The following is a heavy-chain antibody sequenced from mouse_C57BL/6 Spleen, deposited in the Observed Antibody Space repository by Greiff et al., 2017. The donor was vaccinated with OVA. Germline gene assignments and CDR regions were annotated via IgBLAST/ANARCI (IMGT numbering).Heavy chain of an antibody. Sequence: QVQLKQSGPGLVQPSQSLSITCTVSGFSLTSYGVHWVRQSPGKGLEWLGVIWSGGSTDYNAAFMSRLSITKDNSKSQVFFKMNSLQADDTAIYYCAKNLENYYSNYHAMDYWGQGTSVTVSS. J-gene: IGHJ4*01. CDR3: AKNLENYYSNYHAMDY. V-gene: IGHV2-5*01. CDR2: IWSGGST. D-gene: IGHD2-5*01. CDR1: GFSLTSYG.